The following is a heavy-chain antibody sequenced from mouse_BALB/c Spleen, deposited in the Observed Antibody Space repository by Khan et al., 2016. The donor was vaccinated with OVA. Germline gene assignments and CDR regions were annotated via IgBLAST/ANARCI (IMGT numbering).Heavy chain of an antibody. CDR1: GFSLISYG. Sequence: VELVESGPGLVAPSQSLSITCTVSGFSLISYGVNWVRQPPGKGLEWLGVIWGDGNTNYHSALISRLSISKDNSKSQVFLKLNSLQTDDTATYYCAKFDGIFYAVDYWGQGTSVTVSS. V-gene: IGHV2-3*01. CDR2: IWGDGNT. D-gene: IGHD2-3*01. CDR3: AKFDGIFYAVDY. J-gene: IGHJ4*01.